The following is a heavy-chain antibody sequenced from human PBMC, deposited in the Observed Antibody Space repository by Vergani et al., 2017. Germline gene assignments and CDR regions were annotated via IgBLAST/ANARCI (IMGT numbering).Heavy chain of an antibody. V-gene: IGHV1-24*01. CDR1: GYSLTELT. D-gene: IGHD3-22*01. Sequence: QVQLVQSGSEVRKPGASVKVSCQVSGYSLTELTIHWVRQAPGKGLEWMGGFDPEHGEVTFAHHIQGRVTMTEDRSTDTAYMELSSLRPEDTALYYCAIVTDYHDSSGYYVYYWGQGTLVTVSS. CDR2: FDPEHGEV. J-gene: IGHJ4*02. CDR3: AIVTDYHDSSGYYVYY.